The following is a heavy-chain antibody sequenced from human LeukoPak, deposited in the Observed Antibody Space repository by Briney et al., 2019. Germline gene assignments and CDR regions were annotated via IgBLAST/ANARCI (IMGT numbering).Heavy chain of an antibody. J-gene: IGHJ3*02. CDR2: IIPIFGTA. D-gene: IGHD2-8*01. CDR3: ARDCTNGVCYRWDRSDDAFDI. CDR1: GGTFSSYA. Sequence: SVKVSCKASGGTFSSYAISWARQAPGQGLEWMGGIIPIFGTANYAQKFQGRVTITTDESTSTAYMELSSLRSEDTAVYYCARDCTNGVCYRWDRSDDAFDIWGQGTMVTVSS. V-gene: IGHV1-69*05.